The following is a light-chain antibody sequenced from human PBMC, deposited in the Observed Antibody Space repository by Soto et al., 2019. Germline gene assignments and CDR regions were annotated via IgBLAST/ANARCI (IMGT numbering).Light chain of an antibody. CDR1: QSVSSSY. CDR3: QQYGSSPLT. Sequence: EIVLTQSPGTLSLSPGERATLSCRASQSVSSSYLAWYQQKPGQAPRLLIYGASSTATGIPDRFSGSGSGTDFTLTINRLEPEDFAVYYCQQYGSSPLTLGGGTKVEIK. J-gene: IGKJ4*01. CDR2: GAS. V-gene: IGKV3-20*01.